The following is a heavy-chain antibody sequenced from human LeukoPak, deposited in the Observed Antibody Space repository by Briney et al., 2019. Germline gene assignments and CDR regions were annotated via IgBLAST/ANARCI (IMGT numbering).Heavy chain of an antibody. J-gene: IGHJ4*02. CDR2: IIPIFGTA. V-gene: IGHV1-69*13. CDR1: GGTFSSYA. D-gene: IGHD6-19*01. Sequence: AASVKVSCKASGGTFSSYAISWVRQAPGQGLERMGGIIPIFGTANYAQKFQGRVTITADESTSTAYMELSSLRSEDTAVYYCARHSGWYVFDYWGQGTLVTVSS. CDR3: ARHSGWYVFDY.